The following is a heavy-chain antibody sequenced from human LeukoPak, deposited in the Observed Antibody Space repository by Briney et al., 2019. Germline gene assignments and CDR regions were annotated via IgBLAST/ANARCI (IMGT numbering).Heavy chain of an antibody. CDR2: ITAGNGNT. V-gene: IGHV1-3*01. D-gene: IGHD6-13*01. CDR3: GREAPSSSWSFDY. Sequence: ASVRVSCKASGYTFTTYALHWVRQAPGQRLEWMGWITAGNGNTKYSQKLQGRVTITGDKSTSTAYMELSSLTFEDTAVYYCGREAPSSSWSFDYWGREPWSPSSQ. J-gene: IGHJ4*02. CDR1: GYTFTTYA.